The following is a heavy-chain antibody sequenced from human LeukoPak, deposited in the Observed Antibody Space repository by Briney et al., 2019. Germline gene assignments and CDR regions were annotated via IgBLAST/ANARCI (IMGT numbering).Heavy chain of an antibody. J-gene: IGHJ4*02. CDR1: GFTFSSYG. Sequence: PGGSLRLSCAASGFTFSSYGMHWVRQAPGKGLEWVAVISYDGSNKYYADSVKGRFTISRDNSKNTLYLQMNSLRAEDTAVYYCAKGPLRMDYYDSSGYFTFFDYWGQGTLVTVSS. CDR3: AKGPLRMDYYDSSGYFTFFDY. V-gene: IGHV3-30*18. CDR2: ISYDGSNK. D-gene: IGHD3-22*01.